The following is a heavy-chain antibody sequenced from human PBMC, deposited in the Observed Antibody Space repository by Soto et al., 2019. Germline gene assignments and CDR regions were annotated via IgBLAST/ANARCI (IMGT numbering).Heavy chain of an antibody. CDR3: ASEGSESYSFDQ. CDR1: GGPISSGDYY. V-gene: IGHV4-31*03. J-gene: IGHJ4*02. CDR2: IYHNGNT. Sequence: SETLSLTCNVSGGPISSGDYYWSWIRQHPGKGLEWIGYIYHNGNTHYNPSLKSRVTISLDTSKNQFSLNLSSVTAADTAVYYCASEGSESYSFDQWGQGALVTVSS. D-gene: IGHD3-10*01.